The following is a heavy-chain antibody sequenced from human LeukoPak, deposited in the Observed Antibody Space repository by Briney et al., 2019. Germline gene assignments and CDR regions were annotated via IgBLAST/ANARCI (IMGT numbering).Heavy chain of an antibody. D-gene: IGHD6-19*01. CDR2: IYYSGST. CDR1: GGSISSSSYY. CDR3: AREGRGSSGWFGENWFDP. Sequence: SETLSLTCTVSGGSISSSSYYWGWIRQPPGKGLEWIGSIYYSGSTYYNPSLKSRVTLSVDTSKNQFSLKLSSVTAADTAVYYCAREGRGSSGWFGENWFDPWGQGTLVTVSS. V-gene: IGHV4-39*02. J-gene: IGHJ5*02.